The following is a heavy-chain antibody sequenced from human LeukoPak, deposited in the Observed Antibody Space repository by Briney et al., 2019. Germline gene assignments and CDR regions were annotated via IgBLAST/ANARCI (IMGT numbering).Heavy chain of an antibody. J-gene: IGHJ5*02. CDR1: GYSFTSYW. Sequence: GESLKISCKGSGYSFTSYWIGWVRQMPGKGLEWMGIIYPGDSDTRYSPSFQGEVTISADKSISTAYLQWSSLKASDTAMYYCVRRVLTEDRGGSFDPWGQGTLVTVSS. V-gene: IGHV5-51*01. CDR3: VRRVLTEDRGGSFDP. CDR2: IYPGDSDT. D-gene: IGHD7-27*01.